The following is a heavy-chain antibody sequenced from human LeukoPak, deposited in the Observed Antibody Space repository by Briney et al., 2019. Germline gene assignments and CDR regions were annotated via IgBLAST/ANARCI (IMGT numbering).Heavy chain of an antibody. J-gene: IGHJ4*02. Sequence: PGGSLRLSCAASGFTFSSYAVTRVRQAPGKGLEWVSAISARGDSTYYADSVEGRFTISRDNSKNTLYLQMNSLRAEDTALYYCARGAYGDYDYWGQGTLVTVSS. CDR3: ARGAYGDYDY. CDR1: GFTFSSYA. V-gene: IGHV3-23*01. D-gene: IGHD4-17*01. CDR2: ISARGDST.